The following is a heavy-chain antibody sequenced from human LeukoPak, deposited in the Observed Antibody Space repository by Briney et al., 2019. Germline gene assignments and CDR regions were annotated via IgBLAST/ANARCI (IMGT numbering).Heavy chain of an antibody. V-gene: IGHV3-48*04. J-gene: IGHJ6*03. D-gene: IGHD5-12*01. CDR3: ARERGGFGGYLPYYLDV. Sequence: GGSLRLSCAGTGFSFSNFGMSWVRQAPGKGLECVSFISGSSGTIYYADSVKGRFTISRDNTKNSLYLQMNSLRAEDTAIYYCARERGGFGGYLPYYLDVWGKGTTVTVSS. CDR1: GFSFSNFG. CDR2: ISGSSGTI.